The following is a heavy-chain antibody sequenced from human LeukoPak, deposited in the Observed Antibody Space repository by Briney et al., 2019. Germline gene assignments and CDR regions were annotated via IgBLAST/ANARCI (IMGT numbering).Heavy chain of an antibody. V-gene: IGHV1-69*04. J-gene: IGHJ4*02. Sequence: ASVKVFCKASGGTFSSYAISWVRQAPGQGLEWMGRIIPILGIANYAQKFQGRVTITADKSTSTAYMELSSLRSEDTAVYYCAREVDTAMVFDYWGQGTLVTVSS. D-gene: IGHD5-18*01. CDR2: IIPILGIA. CDR3: AREVDTAMVFDY. CDR1: GGTFSSYA.